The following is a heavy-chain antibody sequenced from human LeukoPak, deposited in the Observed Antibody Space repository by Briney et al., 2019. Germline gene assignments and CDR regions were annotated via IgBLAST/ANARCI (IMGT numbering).Heavy chain of an antibody. D-gene: IGHD1-26*01. CDR3: ARDGGGIMGAHDRSDY. V-gene: IGHV1-69*13. Sequence: GASVKVSCKASGGTFSSYAISWVRQAPGQGLEWMGGIIPIFGTANYAQKFQGRVTITADESTSTAYMELSSLRSEDTAVYYCARDGGGIMGAHDRSDYWGQGTLVTVSS. CDR2: IIPIFGTA. CDR1: GGTFSSYA. J-gene: IGHJ4*02.